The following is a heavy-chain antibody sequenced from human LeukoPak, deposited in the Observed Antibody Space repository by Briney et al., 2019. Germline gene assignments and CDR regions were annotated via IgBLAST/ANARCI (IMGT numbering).Heavy chain of an antibody. CDR2: ISGSGGST. Sequence: GGSLRLSCAASGFTFSSYAMSWVRQAPGKGLEWVLAISGSGGSTYYADSVKGRFTISRDNSKNTLYLQMNSLRAEDTAVYYCAKDTRALPSYDAFDIWGQGTMVTVSS. J-gene: IGHJ3*02. D-gene: IGHD2-2*01. V-gene: IGHV3-23*01. CDR1: GFTFSSYA. CDR3: AKDTRALPSYDAFDI.